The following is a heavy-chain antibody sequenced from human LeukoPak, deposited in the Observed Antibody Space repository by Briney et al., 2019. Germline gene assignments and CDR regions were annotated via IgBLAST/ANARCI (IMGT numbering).Heavy chain of an antibody. CDR2: IYYTGTT. CDR1: GGSINIGGYY. D-gene: IGHD5-18*01. Sequence: PSQTLSLTCTVSGGSINIGGYYWSWIRQHPGKGLEWVGYIYYTGTTYYNASLKSRLTMSVDTSKNQFSLKLSSVTAADTAVYYCAREVDTAMVTKRWFDPWGQGTLVTVSS. CDR3: AREVDTAMVTKRWFDP. J-gene: IGHJ5*02. V-gene: IGHV4-31*03.